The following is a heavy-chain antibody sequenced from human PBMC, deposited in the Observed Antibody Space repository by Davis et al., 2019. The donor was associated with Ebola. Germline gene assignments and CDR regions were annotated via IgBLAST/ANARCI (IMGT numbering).Heavy chain of an antibody. CDR1: GYTFTSYA. D-gene: IGHD2-2*01. CDR3: ARAAAAISFNWFDP. Sequence: ASVKVSCKASGYTFTSYAMHWVRQAPGQRLEWMGWINAGNGNTKYSQNFQGRVIITRDISASTAYMELSSLRSEDTAIYYCARAAAAISFNWFDPWGQGTLVTVSS. J-gene: IGHJ5*02. V-gene: IGHV1-3*01. CDR2: INAGNGNT.